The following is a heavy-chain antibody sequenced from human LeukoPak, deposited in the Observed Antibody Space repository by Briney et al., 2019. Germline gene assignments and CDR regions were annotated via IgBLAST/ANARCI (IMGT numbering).Heavy chain of an antibody. J-gene: IGHJ3*02. D-gene: IGHD4-17*01. CDR3: ARDADYGGNSDAFDI. CDR1: GFTFSDYY. V-gene: IGHV3-11*01. Sequence: GGSLRLSCAASGFTFSDYYMSWIRQAPGKGLEWVSYISSSGSTIYYADSVKGRFTISRDNAKNSLYLQMNSLRAEDTAVYYCARDADYGGNSDAFDIWGQGTMVPVSS. CDR2: ISSSGSTI.